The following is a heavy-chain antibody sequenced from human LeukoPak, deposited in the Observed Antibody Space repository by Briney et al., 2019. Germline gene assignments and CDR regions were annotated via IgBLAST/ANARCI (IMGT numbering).Heavy chain of an antibody. V-gene: IGHV3-21*01. CDR1: GFTFSSYS. D-gene: IGHD6-13*01. CDR2: ISSSSSYI. J-gene: IGHJ5*02. CDR3: ARDPFPSYQQQLGPNWFDP. Sequence: GGSLRLSCAASGFTFSSYSMNWVRQAPGKGLEWVSSISSSSSYIYYADSVKGRFTISRDNAKNSLYLQMNSLRAEDTAVYYCARDPFPSYQQQLGPNWFDPWGQGTLVTVSS.